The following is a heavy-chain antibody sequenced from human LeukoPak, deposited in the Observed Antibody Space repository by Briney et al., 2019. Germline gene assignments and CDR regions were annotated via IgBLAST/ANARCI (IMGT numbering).Heavy chain of an antibody. D-gene: IGHD6-13*01. J-gene: IGHJ4*02. CDR1: GGSFSGYY. CDR2: INHSVST. CDR3: ARDGGYGRSLSSFFFDY. Sequence: PSETLSLTCAVYGGSFSGYYWSWIRQPPGQGLEWMGEINHSVSTNYNPSLKSRVTISVDTSKNQFSLKLSSVSAADTAVYYCARDGGYGRSLSSFFFDYWGQGTLVTVSS. V-gene: IGHV4-34*01.